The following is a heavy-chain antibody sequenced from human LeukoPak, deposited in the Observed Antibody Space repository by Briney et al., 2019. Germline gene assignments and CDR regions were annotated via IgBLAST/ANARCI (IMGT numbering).Heavy chain of an antibody. Sequence: SETLSLTCAVYGGSFSGYYWSWIRQPPGKGLEWIGEINHSGSTNYNPSLKSRVTISVDTSKNQFSLKLSSATAADTAVYYCARDKITMVGYYYYGMDVWGQGTTVTVSS. CDR3: ARDKITMVGYYYYGMDV. CDR2: INHSGST. CDR1: GGSFSGYY. D-gene: IGHD3-10*01. J-gene: IGHJ6*02. V-gene: IGHV4-34*01.